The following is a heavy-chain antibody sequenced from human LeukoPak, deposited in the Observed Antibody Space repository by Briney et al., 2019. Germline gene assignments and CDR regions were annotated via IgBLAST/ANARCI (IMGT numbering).Heavy chain of an antibody. Sequence: ASMKVSCKASGGTFSSYAISWVRQAPGQGLEWMGGIIPIFGTANYAQKFQGRVTITADKSTSTAYMELSSLRSEDTAVYYCARAPVLRFGKTNYYYYYMDVWGKGTTVTVSS. CDR3: ARAPVLRFGKTNYYYYYMDV. CDR1: GGTFSSYA. J-gene: IGHJ6*03. CDR2: IIPIFGTA. V-gene: IGHV1-69*06. D-gene: IGHD3-3*01.